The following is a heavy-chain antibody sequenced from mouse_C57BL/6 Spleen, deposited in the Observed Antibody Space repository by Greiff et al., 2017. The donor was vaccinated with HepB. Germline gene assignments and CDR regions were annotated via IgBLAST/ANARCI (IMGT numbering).Heavy chain of an antibody. V-gene: IGHV1-52*01. CDR3: ARIDDGYYGDY. CDR2: IDPSDSET. J-gene: IGHJ2*01. CDR1: GYTFTSYW. D-gene: IGHD2-3*01. Sequence: QVQLQQPGAELVRPGSSVKLSCKASGYTFTSYWMHWVKQRPIQGLEWIGNIDPSDSETHYNQKFKDKATLTVDKSSSTAYMQLSSLTSEDSAVYYWARIDDGYYGDYWGQGTTLTVSS.